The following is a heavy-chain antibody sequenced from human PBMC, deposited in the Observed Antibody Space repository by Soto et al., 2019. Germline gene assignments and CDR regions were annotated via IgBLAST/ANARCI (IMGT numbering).Heavy chain of an antibody. Sequence: QVQLVESGGGVVQPGMSLRLSCAASGFTFSSYAMHWVRQAPGKGLEWVAVISYDGSNKYYADSVKGRFTISRDNSKNTLYLQMNSLRAEDTAVYYCARVPTVVTTAYYFDYWGQGTLVTVSS. CDR3: ARVPTVVTTAYYFDY. CDR2: ISYDGSNK. D-gene: IGHD4-17*01. J-gene: IGHJ4*02. V-gene: IGHV3-30-3*01. CDR1: GFTFSSYA.